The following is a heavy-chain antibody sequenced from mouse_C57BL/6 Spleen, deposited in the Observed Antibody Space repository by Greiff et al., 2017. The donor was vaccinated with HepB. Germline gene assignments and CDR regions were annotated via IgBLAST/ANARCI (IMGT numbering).Heavy chain of an antibody. V-gene: IGHV1-64*01. CDR1: GYTFTSYW. J-gene: IGHJ1*03. D-gene: IGHD1-1*01. Sequence: QVRLQQSGAELVKPGASVKLSCKASGYTFTSYWMHWVKQRPGQGLEWIGMIHPNSGSTNYNEKFKSKATLTVDKSSSTAYMQLSSLTSEDSAVYYCARSGIYYGSSDWYFDVWGTGTTVTVSS. CDR3: ARSGIYYGSSDWYFDV. CDR2: IHPNSGST.